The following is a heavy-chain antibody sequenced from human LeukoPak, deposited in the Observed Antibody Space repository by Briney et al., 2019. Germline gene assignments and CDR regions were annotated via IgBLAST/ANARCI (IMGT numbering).Heavy chain of an antibody. CDR3: ARGERGYSYGNYYFDY. Sequence: QPGGSLRLSCEASGFTFSGYGFHWVRQAPGKGLEWVAVMWSDGNRKYYADSVKGRFTISRDNAKNTLYLQMNSLRAEDTAVYYCARGERGYSYGNYYFDYWGQGTLVTVSS. V-gene: IGHV3-33*04. J-gene: IGHJ4*02. CDR2: MWSDGNRK. D-gene: IGHD5-18*01. CDR1: GFTFSGYG.